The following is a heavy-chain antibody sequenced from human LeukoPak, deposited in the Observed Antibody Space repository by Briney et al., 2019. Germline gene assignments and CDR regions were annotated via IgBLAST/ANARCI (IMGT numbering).Heavy chain of an antibody. V-gene: IGHV3-74*01. CDR3: ARGGYHHGFDI. CDR1: GFTFNSYW. D-gene: IGHD2-15*01. J-gene: IGHJ3*02. Sequence: GGSLRLSCAASGFTFNSYWFHWVRQAPGKGLVWVSRINSDGSDKIYADSVKGRFTISRDNAKSTVYLQMNRLKAEDTAVYYCARGGYHHGFDIWGQGTMVTVSS. CDR2: INSDGSDK.